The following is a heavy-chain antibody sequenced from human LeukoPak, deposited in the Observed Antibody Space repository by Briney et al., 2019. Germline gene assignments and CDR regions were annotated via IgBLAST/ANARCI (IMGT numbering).Heavy chain of an antibody. CDR2: IKKDGSQT. D-gene: IGHD2-8*01. CDR3: VRSVDY. J-gene: IGHJ4*02. Sequence: PGRSLRLSCAASGFTFSSYWMNWVRQAPGKGLEWVANIKKDGSQTYYVDSVKGRFTISRDNAKNSLYLQMNSLRAEDTAVYYCVRSVDYWGQGTLVTVSS. CDR1: GFTFSSYW. V-gene: IGHV3-7*01.